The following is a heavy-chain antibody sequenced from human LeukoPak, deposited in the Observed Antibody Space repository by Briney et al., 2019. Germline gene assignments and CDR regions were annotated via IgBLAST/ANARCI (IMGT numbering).Heavy chain of an antibody. CDR1: GYIFKNKA. V-gene: IGHV1-18*01. J-gene: IGHJ4*02. D-gene: IGHD1-26*01. Sequence: ASVKVSCKASGYIFKNKAISWVRQAPGQGLEWMGWISPYNENTKYLQMLQGRVTLTTDTSTSTAYMELRSLTSDDTAVYYCAREESIGRYQFLHDYWGQGTLVTVSS. CDR2: ISPYNENT. CDR3: AREESIGRYQFLHDY.